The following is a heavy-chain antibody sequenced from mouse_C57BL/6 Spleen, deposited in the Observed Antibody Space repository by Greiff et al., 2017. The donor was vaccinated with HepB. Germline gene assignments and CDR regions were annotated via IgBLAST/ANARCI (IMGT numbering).Heavy chain of an antibody. J-gene: IGHJ3*01. CDR3: ARHETGTGFAD. CDR2: INSDGGST. CDR1: DYEFPSHD. V-gene: IGHV5-2*01. D-gene: IGHD4-1*01. Sequence: EVKLMESGAGLAQPGESLKMSCESYDYEFPSHDMSWVRQTPEKRLELVASINSDGGSTYYTDTMERRSIISRDNTKKTLYLQMSSLRSEDTALYDCARHETGTGFADWGQGTLVTVSA.